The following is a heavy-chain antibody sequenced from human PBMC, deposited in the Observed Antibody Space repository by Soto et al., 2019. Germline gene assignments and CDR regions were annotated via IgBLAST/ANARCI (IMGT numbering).Heavy chain of an antibody. V-gene: IGHV3-7*05. Sequence: EVQLVESGGGLVQPGGSLRLSCAASGFIFSNYWMTLVRQAPGKGLEWVANINQDGSVKYYGASVKGRFTVSRDNAKNSLFLQVNSLRAGDTAVYYCSRIGYSSSSEDYWGQGTQVTVSS. CDR1: GFIFSNYW. J-gene: IGHJ4*02. D-gene: IGHD6-6*01. CDR3: SRIGYSSSSEDY. CDR2: INQDGSVK.